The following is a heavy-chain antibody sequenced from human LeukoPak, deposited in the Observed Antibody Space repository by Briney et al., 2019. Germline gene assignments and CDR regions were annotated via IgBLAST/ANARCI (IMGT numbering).Heavy chain of an antibody. V-gene: IGHV4-34*01. J-gene: IGHJ6*03. CDR2: FNHSGST. CDR3: ARILMDCSGGSCYNYYYYMDV. D-gene: IGHD2-15*01. CDR1: GGSFSGYY. Sequence: TPETLSLTCAVYGGSFSGYYWSWIRQPPGKGLEWIGEFNHSGSTNYNPSLKSRVTISVDTSKNQFSLKLSSVTAADTAVYYCARILMDCSGGSCYNYYYYMDVWGKGTTVTVSS.